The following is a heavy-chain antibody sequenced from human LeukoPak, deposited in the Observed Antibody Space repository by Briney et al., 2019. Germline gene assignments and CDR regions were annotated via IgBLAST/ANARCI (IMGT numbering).Heavy chain of an antibody. CDR3: AKSNGYGLIDI. Sequence: SGTLSLTCAVSGGSISSSNWWSWVRQPPGKGLEWIGEIYHSGSTNYNPSLKSRVTISVDTSRNQFSLKLNSVTAADTAVYYCAKSNGYGLIDIWGQGTMVTVSS. CDR1: GGSISSSNW. D-gene: IGHD3-22*01. CDR2: IYHSGST. J-gene: IGHJ3*02. V-gene: IGHV4-4*02.